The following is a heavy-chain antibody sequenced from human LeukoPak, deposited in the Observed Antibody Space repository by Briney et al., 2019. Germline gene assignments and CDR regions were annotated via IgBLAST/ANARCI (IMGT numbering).Heavy chain of an antibody. V-gene: IGHV4-38-2*01. J-gene: IGHJ4*02. Sequence: SETLSLTCAVSGYSISSGYYWGWIRQPPGKGLGWIGSIYHSGSTYYNPSLKSRVTISVDTSKNQFSLKLSSVTAADTAVYYCASLDFWSGYDYWGQGTLVTVSS. D-gene: IGHD3-3*01. CDR1: GYSISSGYY. CDR2: IYHSGST. CDR3: ASLDFWSGYDY.